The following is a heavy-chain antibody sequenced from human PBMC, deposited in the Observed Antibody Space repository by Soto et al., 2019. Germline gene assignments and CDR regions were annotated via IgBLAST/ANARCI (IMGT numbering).Heavy chain of an antibody. CDR1: GGSISSGGYY. CDR2: IYYTGSA. CDR3: TTHPRPLSGSAGY. V-gene: IGHV4-31*03. Sequence: KASETLSLTCTVSGGSISSGGYYWSWIRQHPGRGLEWIGYIYYTGSAYYNPSLESRVTISVDTSKNQFSLKLSSVKTEDTAVYYCTTHPRPLSGSAGYWGQGTLVTVSS. J-gene: IGHJ4*02. D-gene: IGHD3-10*01.